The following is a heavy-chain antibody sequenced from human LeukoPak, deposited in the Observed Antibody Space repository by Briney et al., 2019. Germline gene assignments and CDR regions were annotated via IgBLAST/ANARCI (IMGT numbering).Heavy chain of an antibody. J-gene: IGHJ2*01. CDR1: GYTFTTHG. CDR3: ARDGYFDL. Sequence: ASVKVSCKASGYTFTTHGIAWVRQAPGQGLEWMGWISAHNGNTNYAQSLQGRVTMTTDTSTNTVYMELRSLRSDDTAVYYCARDGYFDLWGRGTLVTVSS. V-gene: IGHV1-18*01. CDR2: ISAHNGNT.